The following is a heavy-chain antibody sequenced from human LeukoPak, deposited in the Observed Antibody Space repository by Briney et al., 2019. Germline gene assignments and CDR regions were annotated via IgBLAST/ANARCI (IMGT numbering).Heavy chain of an antibody. J-gene: IGHJ4*02. V-gene: IGHV3-23*01. D-gene: IGHD3-22*01. CDR2: ISGSGGST. CDR1: GFTFSSYA. CDR3: AKDPSRSSGYCDY. Sequence: GGSLRLSCAASGFTFSSYAMSWVRQAPGKGLEGGSAISGSGGSTYYADSVKGRFTISRDNSKNTLYLQMNSLRAEDTAVYYCAKDPSRSSGYCDYWGQGTLVTVSS.